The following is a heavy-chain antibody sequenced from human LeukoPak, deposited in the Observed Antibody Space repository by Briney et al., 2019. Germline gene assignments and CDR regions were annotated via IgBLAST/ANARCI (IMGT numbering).Heavy chain of an antibody. D-gene: IGHD5-24*01. CDR2: IRYDGSNK. Sequence: GGSLRLSCAASGFTFSSYGMHWVRQAPGKGLEWVAFIRYDGSNKYYADSVKGRFTISRDNSKNTLYLQMNSLRAEDTAVYYCAKDFCGRDGYNYYFDYWGQGTLVTVSS. V-gene: IGHV3-30*02. J-gene: IGHJ4*02. CDR1: GFTFSSYG. CDR3: AKDFCGRDGYNYYFDY.